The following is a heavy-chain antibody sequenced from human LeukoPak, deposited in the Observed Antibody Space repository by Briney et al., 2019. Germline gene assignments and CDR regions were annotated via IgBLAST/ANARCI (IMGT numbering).Heavy chain of an antibody. D-gene: IGHD6-13*01. Sequence: GRSLRLSCAASGFTFSSYAMHWVRQAPGKGLEWVAVISYDGSNKYYADSVKGRFTISRDNSKNTLYLQMNSLRAEDTAMYYCARENQSIAAGYYYYGMDVWGQGTTVTVSS. J-gene: IGHJ6*02. V-gene: IGHV3-30-3*01. CDR2: ISYDGSNK. CDR1: GFTFSSYA. CDR3: ARENQSIAAGYYYYGMDV.